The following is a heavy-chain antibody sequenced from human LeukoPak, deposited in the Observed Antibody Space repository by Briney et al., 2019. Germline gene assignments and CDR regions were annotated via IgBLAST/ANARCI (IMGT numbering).Heavy chain of an antibody. CDR3: ARTRYCSGATCCSPKVFDY. Sequence: PSETLSLTFPGSGYSISTGYHGGWIRQSPGTGLEWIGSIYHSGNTYYNPSLKSRVTISVDTSMNQFSLKVTSVTAADTAVYYCARTRYCSGATCCSPKVFDYWGQGTLVTVSS. J-gene: IGHJ4*02. V-gene: IGHV4-38-2*01. CDR2: IYHSGNT. D-gene: IGHD2-15*01. CDR1: GYSISTGYH.